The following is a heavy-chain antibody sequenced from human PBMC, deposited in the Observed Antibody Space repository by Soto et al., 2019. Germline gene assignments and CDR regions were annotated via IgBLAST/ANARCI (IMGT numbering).Heavy chain of an antibody. Sequence: SVKVSCKASGGTFSSYAISWVRQAPGQGLEWMGGIIPIFGTANYAQKFQGRVTITADESTSTAYMELSSLRSEDTAVYYCARRYYDSSGPYLYWGQGALVTVSS. V-gene: IGHV1-69*13. CDR1: GGTFSSYA. J-gene: IGHJ4*02. CDR2: IIPIFGTA. CDR3: ARRYYDSSGPYLY. D-gene: IGHD3-22*01.